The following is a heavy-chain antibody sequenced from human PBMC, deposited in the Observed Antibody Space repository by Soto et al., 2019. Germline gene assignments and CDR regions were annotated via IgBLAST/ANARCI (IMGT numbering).Heavy chain of an antibody. CDR2: IYYSGSI. V-gene: IGHV4-59*01. J-gene: IGHJ4*02. CDR3: ARGRRRDGYYSPHSFDY. D-gene: IGHD5-12*01. CDR1: GGSISSYY. Sequence: PWVTLPRTCTVSGGSISSYYWSWILQPPGKGLEWIGYIYYSGSINYNPSLKSRGTISVDTSKNQFSLKLSSVTAADTAVYYCARGRRRDGYYSPHSFDYWGQRTLVTVSS.